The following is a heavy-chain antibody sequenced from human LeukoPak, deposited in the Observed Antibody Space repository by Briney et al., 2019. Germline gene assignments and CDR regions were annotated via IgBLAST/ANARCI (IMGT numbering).Heavy chain of an antibody. Sequence: SETLSLTCTVSGYSISSGYYWGWIRQPPGKGLEWIGSIYYSGSTYYNPSLKSRVTISVDTSKNQFSLKLSSVTAADTAVYYCARLDYLWYYFDYWGQGTLVTVSS. CDR2: IYYSGST. D-gene: IGHD4-11*01. J-gene: IGHJ4*02. CDR1: GYSISSGYY. V-gene: IGHV4-38-2*02. CDR3: ARLDYLWYYFDY.